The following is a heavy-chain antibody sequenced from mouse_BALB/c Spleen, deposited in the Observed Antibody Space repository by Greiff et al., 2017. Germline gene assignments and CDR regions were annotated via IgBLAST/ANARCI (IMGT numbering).Heavy chain of an antibody. D-gene: IGHD2-3*01. CDR3: ARWGLLPAWFAY. CDR1: GYTFTDYN. V-gene: IGHV1S29*02. CDR2: IYPYNGGT. Sequence: VQLQQSGPELVKPGASVKISCKASGYTFTDYNMHWVKQSHGKSLEWIGYIYPYNGGTGYNQKFKSKATLTVDNSSSTAYMELRSLTSEDSAVYYCARWGLLPAWFAYWGQGTLVTVSA. J-gene: IGHJ3*01.